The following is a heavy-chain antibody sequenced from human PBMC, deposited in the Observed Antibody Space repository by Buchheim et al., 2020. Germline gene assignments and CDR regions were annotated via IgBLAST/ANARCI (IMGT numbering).Heavy chain of an antibody. CDR2: ISYDGSNK. Sequence: QVQLVESGGGVVQPGRSLRLSCAASGFTFSSYAMHWVRQAPGKGLEWVAVISYDGSNKYYADSVKGRFTISRDNSKNTLYQQMNSLRAEDTAVYYCARDTSAYSSSSLVYWGQGAL. CDR1: GFTFSSYA. J-gene: IGHJ4*02. D-gene: IGHD6-6*01. CDR3: ARDTSAYSSSSLVY. V-gene: IGHV3-30-3*01.